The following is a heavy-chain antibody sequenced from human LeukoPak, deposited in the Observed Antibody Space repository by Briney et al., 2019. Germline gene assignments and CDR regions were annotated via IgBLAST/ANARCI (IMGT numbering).Heavy chain of an antibody. Sequence: ASVKVSCKASGYTFSIYGFSWVRQAPGQGLEWMGWINPNSGGTNYAQKFQGRVTMTRDTSISTAYMELSRLRSDDTAVYYCARDSTPDYYDSSGYRGDAFDIWGQGTMVTVSS. J-gene: IGHJ3*02. CDR1: GYTFSIYG. CDR2: INPNSGGT. CDR3: ARDSTPDYYDSSGYRGDAFDI. V-gene: IGHV1-2*02. D-gene: IGHD3-22*01.